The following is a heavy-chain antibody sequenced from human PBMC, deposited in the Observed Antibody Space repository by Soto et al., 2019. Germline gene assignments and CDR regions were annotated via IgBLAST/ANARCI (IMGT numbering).Heavy chain of an antibody. J-gene: IGHJ4*02. V-gene: IGHV3-23*01. D-gene: IGHD6-25*01. CDR3: AKDRTVAARNFDY. Sequence: GSLRLSCAASGFAFSNYAMGWVRQAPGKGLEWVSSISTSIGATYYADSVKGRFTISRDDSKDTLYLQMNSLRAEDSAVYYCAKDRTVAARNFDYWGQGTQVTVSS. CDR2: ISTSIGAT. CDR1: GFAFSNYA.